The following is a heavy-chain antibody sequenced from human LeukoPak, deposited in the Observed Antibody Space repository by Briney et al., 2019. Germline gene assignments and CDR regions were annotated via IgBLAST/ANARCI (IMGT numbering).Heavy chain of an antibody. D-gene: IGHD4-17*01. CDR3: ARETLTTSRWFGP. Sequence: SETLSLACTVSGGSISSANYYWSWIRQPPGKGLEWIGYIYYSGSTYYNPSLKSRVTISVDTSKNQFSLKLSSVTAADTAVYYCARETLTTSRWFGPWGQGTLVTVSS. V-gene: IGHV4-30-4*01. CDR1: GGSISSANYY. J-gene: IGHJ5*02. CDR2: IYYSGST.